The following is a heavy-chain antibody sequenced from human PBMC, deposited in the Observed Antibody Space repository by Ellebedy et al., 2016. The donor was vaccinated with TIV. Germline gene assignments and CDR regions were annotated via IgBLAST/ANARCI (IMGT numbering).Heavy chain of an antibody. J-gene: IGHJ4*02. CDR3: AREYDSSAYYVGTGY. Sequence: GESLKISCAASGFTFSSYGMHWVRQAPGKGLEWVAVISSDGSTKYYADSVKGRFTISRDTSKNTLYLQMNSLRAEDTAVYFCAREYDSSAYYVGTGYWGQGTLVTVSS. V-gene: IGHV3-30*03. D-gene: IGHD3-22*01. CDR2: ISSDGSTK. CDR1: GFTFSSYG.